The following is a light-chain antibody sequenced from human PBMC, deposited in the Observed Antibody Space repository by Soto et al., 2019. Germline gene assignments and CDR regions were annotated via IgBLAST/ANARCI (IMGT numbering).Light chain of an antibody. J-gene: IGLJ2*01. CDR3: SSSTINNTVL. CDR1: SSDVGGYNY. CDR2: EVS. Sequence: QSALTQPASMSGSPGQSITISCTGTSSDVGGYNYVSWYQRHPGKAPKLMIYEVSNRPSGVSNRFSGSKSGNTASLTISGRQAEDEADYYCSSSTINNTVLCGGGTKLTVL. V-gene: IGLV2-14*01.